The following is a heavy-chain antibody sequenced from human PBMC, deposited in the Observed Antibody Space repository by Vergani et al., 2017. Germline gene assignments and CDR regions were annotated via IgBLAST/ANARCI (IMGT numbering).Heavy chain of an antibody. Sequence: QVQLVESGGGVVQPGRSLRLSCAASGFTFSSYGMHWVRQAPGKGLEWVAVIWYDGNNKYYADSVKGRFTISRDNSKNTLYLQMRSLGAEDTAVYYCARGRSGNYLMAVWGQGTLVTVSS. CDR3: ARGRSGNYLMAV. CDR1: GFTFSSYG. CDR2: IWYDGNNK. D-gene: IGHD1-26*01. V-gene: IGHV3-33*01. J-gene: IGHJ4*02.